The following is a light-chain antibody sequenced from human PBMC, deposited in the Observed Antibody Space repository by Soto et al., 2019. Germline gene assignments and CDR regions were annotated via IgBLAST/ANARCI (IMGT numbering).Light chain of an antibody. V-gene: IGLV1-44*01. CDR2: ISE. J-gene: IGLJ3*02. Sequence: QSVLTQPPSASGTPGQRVTISCSGSSSNIGNNMVNWYQQLPGTAPRLFIYISERRPSGVPGRFSGSKSGTSASLAISGLQSEDEADYYCAAWDDSLNGLVFGGGTKLTVL. CDR3: AAWDDSLNGLV. CDR1: SSNIGNNM.